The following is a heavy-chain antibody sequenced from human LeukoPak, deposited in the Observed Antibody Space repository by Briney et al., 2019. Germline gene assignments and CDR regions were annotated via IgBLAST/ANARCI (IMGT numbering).Heavy chain of an antibody. D-gene: IGHD3-22*01. J-gene: IGHJ6*02. CDR3: ARADYYDSSDPYYYYGMDV. V-gene: IGHV3-7*01. CDR2: IKQDGSEK. Sequence: GGSLRLYCATSGFTFSSYWMSWVRQAPGKGLEWVANIKQDGSEKYYVDSVKGRFTISRDNAKNSLYLQMNSLRAEDTAVYYCARADYYDSSDPYYYYGMDVWGQGTTVTVSS. CDR1: GFTFSSYW.